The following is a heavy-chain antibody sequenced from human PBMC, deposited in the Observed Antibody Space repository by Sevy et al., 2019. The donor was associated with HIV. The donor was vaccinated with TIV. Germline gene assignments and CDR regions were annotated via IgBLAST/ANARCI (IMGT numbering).Heavy chain of an antibody. D-gene: IGHD2-2*01. CDR3: TRDCSSTTCLWGLDV. CDR1: GFTFSSYW. J-gene: IGHJ6*02. CDR2: IKTDGSEK. Sequence: GGSLRLSCAASGFTFSSYWMSWVRQAPGKGLEWVAHIKTDGSEKYYVDSVKGRFTISRDNAKNALYLQMNSLRAEDTAIYYCTRDCSSTTCLWGLDVWGQGTTVTVSS. V-gene: IGHV3-7*03.